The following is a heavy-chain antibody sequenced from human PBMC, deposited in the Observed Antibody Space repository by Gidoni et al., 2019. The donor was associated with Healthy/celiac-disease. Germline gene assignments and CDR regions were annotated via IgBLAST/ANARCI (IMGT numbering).Heavy chain of an antibody. CDR1: GYTFTGYY. V-gene: IGHV1-2*02. J-gene: IGHJ5*02. D-gene: IGHD5-12*01. CDR3: ARDGRRYEGSWFDP. Sequence: QVQLVQSGAEVKKPGASVKVSCKASGYTFTGYYMHWVRQAPGQGLEWMGWINPNSGGTNYAQKCQGRVTMTRDTSISTAYMELSRLRSDDTAVYYCARDGRRYEGSWFDPWGQGTLVTVSS. CDR2: INPNSGGT.